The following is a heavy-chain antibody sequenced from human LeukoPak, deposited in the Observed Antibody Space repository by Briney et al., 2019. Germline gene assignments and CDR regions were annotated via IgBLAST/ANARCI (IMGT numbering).Heavy chain of an antibody. V-gene: IGHV1-2*02. CDR2: INPNSGDT. J-gene: IGHJ4*02. CDR1: GYTLSGYY. CDR3: ARGHGSLGSFDY. Sequence: GASVKVSCKASGYTLSGYYIYWVRQAPGQGLEWMGWINPNSGDTSYAQKFQGRVTMTRDTSISTASMELSSLKSDDTAVYYCARGHGSLGSFDYWGQATLVTVSS. D-gene: IGHD3-10*01.